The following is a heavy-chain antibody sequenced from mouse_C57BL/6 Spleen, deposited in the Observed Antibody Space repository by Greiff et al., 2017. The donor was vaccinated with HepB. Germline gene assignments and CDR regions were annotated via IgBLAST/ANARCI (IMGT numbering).Heavy chain of an antibody. J-gene: IGHJ4*01. CDR3: VRHDEDYYGNLGGAMDY. D-gene: IGHD2-1*01. CDR2: IRSKSNNYAT. V-gene: IGHV10-1*01. Sequence: EVKVVESGGGLVQPKGSLKLSCAASGFSFNTYAMNWVRQAPGKGLEWVARIRSKSNNYATYYADSVKDRITIFIDDSESMLYLQMNNLKTEDIAMYYCVRHDEDYYGNLGGAMDYWGQGTSVTVAS. CDR1: GFSFNTYA.